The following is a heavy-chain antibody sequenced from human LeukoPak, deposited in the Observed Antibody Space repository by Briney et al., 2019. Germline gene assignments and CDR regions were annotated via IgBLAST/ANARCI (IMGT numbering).Heavy chain of an antibody. CDR3: AADSSGWYDFDY. V-gene: IGHV1-24*01. Sequence: ASVKVSCKVSGYTLTELSMHWVRQAPGKGLEWMGGFDPEDGETIYAQKFQGRVTMTEDTSTDTAYMELSNLRSEDTAVYYCAADSSGWYDFDYWGQGTLVSVSS. CDR1: GYTLTELS. J-gene: IGHJ4*02. D-gene: IGHD6-19*01. CDR2: FDPEDGET.